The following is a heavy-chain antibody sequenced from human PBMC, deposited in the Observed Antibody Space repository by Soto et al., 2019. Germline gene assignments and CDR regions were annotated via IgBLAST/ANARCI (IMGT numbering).Heavy chain of an antibody. CDR1: GYTLTELS. CDR3: XXXXYDX. J-gene: IGHJ6*02. V-gene: IGHV1-24*01. CDR2: FDPEDGET. Sequence: QVQLVQSGAEVKKPGASVKVSCKVSGYTLTELSMHWVRQAPGKGLEWMGGFDPEDGETIYAQKFQGRXTMTXDTSTXXXXXXXXXXXXXXXXXXXXXXXXYDXWGQGTTVTVSS.